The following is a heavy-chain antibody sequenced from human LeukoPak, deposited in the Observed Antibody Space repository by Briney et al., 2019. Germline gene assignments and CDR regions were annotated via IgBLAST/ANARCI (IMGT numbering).Heavy chain of an antibody. Sequence: GGSLRLSCAASGFTFDDYAMHWVRHAPGKGLEWVSGISWNSGSIGYADSVKGRFTISRDNAKNSLYLQMNSLRAEDTAVYYCARVRAYYYGMDVWGQGTTVTVSS. CDR2: ISWNSGSI. V-gene: IGHV3-9*01. CDR3: ARVRAYYYGMDV. CDR1: GFTFDDYA. J-gene: IGHJ6*02.